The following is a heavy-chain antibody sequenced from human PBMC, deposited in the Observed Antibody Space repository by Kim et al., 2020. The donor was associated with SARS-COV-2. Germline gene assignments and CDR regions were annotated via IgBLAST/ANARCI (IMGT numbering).Heavy chain of an antibody. CDR1: GFTFSSYS. D-gene: IGHD6-19*01. Sequence: GGSLRLSCAASGFTFSSYSMNWVRQAPGKGLEWVSSISSSSSYIYYADSVKGRFTISRDNAKNSLYLQMNSLRAEDTAVHYCARAYSSGWTYFDYWGQGTLVTVSS. CDR2: ISSSSSYI. CDR3: ARAYSSGWTYFDY. V-gene: IGHV3-21*01. J-gene: IGHJ4*02.